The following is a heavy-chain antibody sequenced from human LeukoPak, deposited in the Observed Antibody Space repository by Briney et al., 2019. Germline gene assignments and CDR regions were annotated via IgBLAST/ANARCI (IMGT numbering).Heavy chain of an antibody. CDR2: IYYSGST. CDR3: AIWRGLGYCSSTSCFRFDP. J-gene: IGHJ5*02. V-gene: IGHV4-59*13. CDR1: GGSISSYY. D-gene: IGHD2-2*01. Sequence: SETLSLTCTVSGGSISSYYWSWIRQPPGKGREWLGYIYYSGSTNYNPSLKSRVTISVDTSKNQFSLKLSSVTAADTAVYYCAIWRGLGYCSSTSCFRFDPWGQGTLVTVSS.